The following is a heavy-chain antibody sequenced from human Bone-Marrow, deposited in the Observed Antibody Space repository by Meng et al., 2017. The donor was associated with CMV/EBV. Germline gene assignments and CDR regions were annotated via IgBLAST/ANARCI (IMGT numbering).Heavy chain of an antibody. CDR3: ARAYLEDDYYDSSGYRGWFDP. V-gene: IGHV1-8*03. CDR1: GYTFTSYD. Sequence: ASVKVSCKASGYTFTSYDINWVRQATGQGLEWMGWMNPNSGNTGYAQKFQGRVTITRNTSISTAYMELSSMRSEDTAVYYCARAYLEDDYYDSSGYRGWFDPWGQGTRVTGSS. D-gene: IGHD3-22*01. CDR2: MNPNSGNT. J-gene: IGHJ5*02.